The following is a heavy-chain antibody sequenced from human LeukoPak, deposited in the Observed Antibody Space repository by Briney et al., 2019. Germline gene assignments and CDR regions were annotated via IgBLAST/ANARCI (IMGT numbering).Heavy chain of an antibody. CDR1: GGSFSGYY. CDR3: ATRGDYSDTSGNSYDALDI. V-gene: IGHV4-34*01. J-gene: IGHJ3*02. D-gene: IGHD3-22*01. Sequence: SETLSLTCAVYGGSFSGYYWSWIRQPPGKGLEWIGEINHSGSTNYNPSLKSRVTISADPSKSQFSLKLTSVTAVDTAVYYCATRGDYSDTSGNSYDALDIWGQGTMVTVSS. CDR2: INHSGST.